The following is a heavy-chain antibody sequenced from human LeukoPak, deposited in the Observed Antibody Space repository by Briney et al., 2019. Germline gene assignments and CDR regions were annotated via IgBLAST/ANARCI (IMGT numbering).Heavy chain of an antibody. Sequence: PGGSLRLSCAASGFTFSSYNMNWVRQAPGKGLEWVSSITSDSRYMYYADSVKGRFTISRDNAKNSLYLQMNSLRAEDTAVYYCAELGITMIGGVWGKGTTVTIPS. V-gene: IGHV3-21*01. J-gene: IGHJ6*04. CDR1: GFTFSSYN. CDR3: AELGITMIGGV. CDR2: ITSDSRYM. D-gene: IGHD3-10*02.